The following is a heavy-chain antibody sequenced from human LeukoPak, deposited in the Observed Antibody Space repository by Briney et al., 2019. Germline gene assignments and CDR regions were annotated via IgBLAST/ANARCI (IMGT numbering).Heavy chain of an antibody. D-gene: IGHD5-18*01. CDR1: GHSISSYY. V-gene: IGHV4-59*01. Sequence: PSETLSLTCTVSGHSISSYYWSWIRQPPGKGLEWIGFIYYSGSTNYNPSLKSRVTISVDTSKNQFSLKLNSVTAADTAVYYCARRYGFGYYYYMDVWGKGTTVTVSS. CDR2: IYYSGST. J-gene: IGHJ6*03. CDR3: ARRYGFGYYYYMDV.